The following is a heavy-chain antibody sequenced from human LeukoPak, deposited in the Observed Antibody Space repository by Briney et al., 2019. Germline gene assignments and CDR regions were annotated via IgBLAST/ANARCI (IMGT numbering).Heavy chain of an antibody. CDR1: GFTFSSYS. Sequence: PGGSLRLSCAASGFTFSSYSMNWVRQAPGKGLEWVSSISSSSYIYYADSVKGRFTISRDNAKNSLYLQMNSLRAEDTAVYYCARDRWFGGNFDYWGQGTLVTVSS. V-gene: IGHV3-21*01. CDR2: ISSSSYI. J-gene: IGHJ4*02. D-gene: IGHD3-10*01. CDR3: ARDRWFGGNFDY.